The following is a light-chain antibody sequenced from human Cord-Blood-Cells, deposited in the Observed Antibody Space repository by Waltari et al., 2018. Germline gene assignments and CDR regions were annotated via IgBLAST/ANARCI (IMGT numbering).Light chain of an antibody. CDR1: SSDVGGYNY. Sequence: QSALTQPRSVSGSPGQSVTTPCTGTSSDVGGYNYVSWYQQHPGKAPKRMIYDVSKRPSGVPDRFSGSKSGNTASLTISGLQAEDEADYYCCSYAGSYTSWVFGGGTKLTVL. V-gene: IGLV2-11*01. CDR3: CSYAGSYTSWV. CDR2: DVS. J-gene: IGLJ3*02.